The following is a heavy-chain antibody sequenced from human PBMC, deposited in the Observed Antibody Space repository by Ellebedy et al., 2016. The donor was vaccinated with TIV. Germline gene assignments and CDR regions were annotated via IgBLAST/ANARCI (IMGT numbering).Heavy chain of an antibody. J-gene: IGHJ3*02. Sequence: GGSLRLSCAASGFTFSSYGMHWVRQAPGKGLEWVAVIWYDGSNTYYADSVKGRFTISRDNSKNTLYLQLNSLRAEDTAVYYCARDLALTGYYHDAFDIWGQGTMVTVSS. CDR3: ARDLALTGYYHDAFDI. V-gene: IGHV3-33*01. CDR1: GFTFSSYG. D-gene: IGHD3-9*01. CDR2: IWYDGSNT.